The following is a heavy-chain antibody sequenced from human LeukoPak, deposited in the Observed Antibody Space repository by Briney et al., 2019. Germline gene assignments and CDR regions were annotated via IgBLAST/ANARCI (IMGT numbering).Heavy chain of an antibody. D-gene: IGHD6-19*01. CDR3: AKASGSSGHSFGYGMDV. J-gene: IGHJ6*02. Sequence: GASLRLSCVASGFTFRNYAMSWVRQAPGKGLEGVSGLNIGGGGTDYADSVKGRVTISSDNSRNTVYLEMSSLRDEDTAVYYCAKASGSSGHSFGYGMDVWGQGTTVTVSS. V-gene: IGHV3-23*01. CDR2: LNIGGGGT. CDR1: GFTFRNYA.